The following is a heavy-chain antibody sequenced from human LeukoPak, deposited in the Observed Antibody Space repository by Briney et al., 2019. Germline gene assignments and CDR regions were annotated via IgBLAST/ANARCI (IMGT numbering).Heavy chain of an antibody. CDR2: ISGSGGST. CDR1: GFTFSSYA. Sequence: PGGSLRLSCAASGFTFSSYAMSWVRQAPGKGLEWVSAISGSGGSTYYADSVKGRFTISRDNSKNTLYLQMNSLRSEDTAVYYCARGEEYVWGSYRYDYWGQGTLVTVSS. D-gene: IGHD3-16*02. J-gene: IGHJ4*02. CDR3: ARGEEYVWGSYRYDY. V-gene: IGHV3-23*01.